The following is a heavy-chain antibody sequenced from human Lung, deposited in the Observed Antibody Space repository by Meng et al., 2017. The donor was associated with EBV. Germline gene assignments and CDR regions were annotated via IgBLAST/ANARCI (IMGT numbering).Heavy chain of an antibody. CDR2: IYYSGST. CDR1: GGSIGSGDYY. Sequence: QVQRQGQGPRLVHPSQTLSLPCTVSGGSIGSGDYYWSWIRQPPGKGLEWIGYIYYSGSTYSNASLKSRVTISIDRSKNQFSLKLSSVTAADTAVYYCARDRKHYGERGWFDPWGQGTLVTVSS. CDR3: ARDRKHYGERGWFDP. D-gene: IGHD4-17*01. V-gene: IGHV4-30-4*01. J-gene: IGHJ5*02.